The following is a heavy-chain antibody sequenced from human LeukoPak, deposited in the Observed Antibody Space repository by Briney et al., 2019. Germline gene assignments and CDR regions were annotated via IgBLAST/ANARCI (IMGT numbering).Heavy chain of an antibody. CDR2: ISWDGGST. J-gene: IGHJ4*02. V-gene: IGHV3-43D*03. Sequence: GGSLRLSCAASGFTFDDYAMHWVRQAPGKGLEWVSLISWDGGSTYYADSVKGRFTISRDNSKNSLFLQMNSLRAEDTALYFCAKDIRGSTSWYGLNYWGQGTLVTVSS. D-gene: IGHD6-13*01. CDR3: AKDIRGSTSWYGLNY. CDR1: GFTFDDYA.